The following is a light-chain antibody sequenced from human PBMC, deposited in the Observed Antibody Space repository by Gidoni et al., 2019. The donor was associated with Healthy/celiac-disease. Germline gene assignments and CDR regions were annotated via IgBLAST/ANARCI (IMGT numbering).Light chain of an antibody. J-gene: IGKJ2*01. V-gene: IGKV3-11*01. CDR3: QQRSNWYT. CDR1: QSVSSY. CDR2: DAS. Sequence: EIVSTQSPATLSLSPGERATLSCRASQSVSSYLAWYQQQPGQAPRLLIYDASNRATGIPARFSGSGSGTDFTLTISCLEPEDFAVYYCQQRSNWYTFGQGTKLEIK.